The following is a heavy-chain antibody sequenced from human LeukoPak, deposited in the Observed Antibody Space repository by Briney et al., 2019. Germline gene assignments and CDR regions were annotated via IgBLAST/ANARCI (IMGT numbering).Heavy chain of an antibody. V-gene: IGHV3-21*01. D-gene: IGHD1-26*01. CDR2: ITSDTRYI. Sequence: GGSLRLSCAASGFTFSRYTINWVRQAPGKGLEWVSSITSDTRYIFYADSVKGRFTISRDNSKNTLYLQMNSLRAEDTAVYYCAKDSQWGKVGTKGGYCDYWGQGTLVSVSS. CDR3: AKDSQWGKVGTKGGYCDY. J-gene: IGHJ4*02. CDR1: GFTFSRYT.